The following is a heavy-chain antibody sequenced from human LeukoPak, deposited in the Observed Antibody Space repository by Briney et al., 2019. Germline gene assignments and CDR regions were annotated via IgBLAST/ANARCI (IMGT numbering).Heavy chain of an antibody. D-gene: IGHD6-13*01. CDR3: ARLSRSSWYFNYYYGMDV. Sequence: SETLSLTCTVSGGSISSSIYYWGWIRQPPGKGLEWIGSIYYSGSTYYNPSLKSRVTISVDTSKNQFSLKLSSVTAADTAVYYCARLSRSSWYFNYYYGMDVWGQGTTVTVSS. J-gene: IGHJ6*02. CDR2: IYYSGST. CDR1: GGSISSSIYY. V-gene: IGHV4-39*01.